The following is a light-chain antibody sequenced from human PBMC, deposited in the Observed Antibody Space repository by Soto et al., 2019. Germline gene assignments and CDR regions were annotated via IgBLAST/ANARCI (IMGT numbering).Light chain of an antibody. V-gene: IGLV3-21*02. CDR2: DDS. Sequence: ELTQPPSVSVAPGQTARITCGGNNIGSKSVHWYQQKPGQAPVLVVYDDSDRPSGIPGRFSGSNSGNTATLTISRVEAGDEADYYCQVWDSSSDHWVFGGGTKVTVL. J-gene: IGLJ3*02. CDR1: NIGSKS. CDR3: QVWDSSSDHWV.